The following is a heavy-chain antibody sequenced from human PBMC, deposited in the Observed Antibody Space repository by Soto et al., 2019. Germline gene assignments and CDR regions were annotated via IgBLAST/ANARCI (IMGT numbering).Heavy chain of an antibody. V-gene: IGHV3-74*01. Sequence: EVQLVESGGGLVQPGGSLRLSCAASGFTFSSYWMHWVRQAPGKGLVWVSRINSDGSSTSYADSVKGRFTISRDNAKNTLYLQMNSLRAEDTAVYYCARENLRDDAFDIGGQGTMVTVSS. CDR1: GFTFSSYW. D-gene: IGHD3-16*01. CDR2: INSDGSST. J-gene: IGHJ3*02. CDR3: ARENLRDDAFDI.